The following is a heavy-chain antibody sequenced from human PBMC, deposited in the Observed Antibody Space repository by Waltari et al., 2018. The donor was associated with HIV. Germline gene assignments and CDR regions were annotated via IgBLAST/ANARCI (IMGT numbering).Heavy chain of an antibody. CDR2: IRDSGDGT. D-gene: IGHD1-26*01. J-gene: IGHJ4*02. CDR3: AKESGAIGTPLNDY. CDR1: GFTFNQYS. Sequence: EVHLLESGGGLVQPGGSLRLSCAASGFTFNQYSMSWVRQAPGKGLEWVSGIRDSGDGTYYADSVKGRFTISRDNSKGTLYLQMNSLRVEDTAVYYCAKESGAIGTPLNDYWGQGTLVTVSS. V-gene: IGHV3-23*01.